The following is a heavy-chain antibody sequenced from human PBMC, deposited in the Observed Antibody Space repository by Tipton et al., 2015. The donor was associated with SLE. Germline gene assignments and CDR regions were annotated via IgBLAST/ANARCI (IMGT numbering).Heavy chain of an antibody. V-gene: IGHV4-34*01. D-gene: IGHD1-14*01. CDR2: INHSGST. CDR3: SSGAFDI. J-gene: IGHJ3*02. Sequence: TLSLTCAVYDGSFSGHYWTWIRQPPGKGLEWIGEINHSGSTNYNPSLKSRVTISVATSKNQFSLKLSSVTAADTRRTPRSSGAFDIWGQGTMVTVSS. CDR1: DGSFSGHY.